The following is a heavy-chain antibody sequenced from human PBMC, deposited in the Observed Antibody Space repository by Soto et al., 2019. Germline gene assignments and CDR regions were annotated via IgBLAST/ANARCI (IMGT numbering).Heavy chain of an antibody. CDR1: GFTFSSYW. D-gene: IGHD6-13*01. CDR2: INSDGSST. J-gene: IGHJ2*01. CDR3: ARSQPSWYSGVWYFDL. V-gene: IGHV3-74*01. Sequence: HPGGSLRLSCAASGFTFSSYWMHWVRQAPGKGLVWVSRINSDGSSTSYADSVKGRFTISRDNAKNTLYLQMNSLRAEDTAVYYCARSQPSWYSGVWYFDLWGRGTLVTVSS.